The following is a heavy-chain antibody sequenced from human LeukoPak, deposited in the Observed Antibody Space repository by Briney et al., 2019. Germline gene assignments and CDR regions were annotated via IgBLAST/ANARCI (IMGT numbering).Heavy chain of an antibody. CDR1: GGSFSGYY. Sequence: LETLSLTCAVYGGSFSGYYWSWIRQPPGKGLEWIGEINHSGSTNYNPSLKSRVTISVDTSKNQFSLKLSSVTAADTAVYYCANTDRLSAFDIWGQGTMVTVSS. V-gene: IGHV4-34*01. CDR2: INHSGST. CDR3: ANTDRLSAFDI. J-gene: IGHJ3*02.